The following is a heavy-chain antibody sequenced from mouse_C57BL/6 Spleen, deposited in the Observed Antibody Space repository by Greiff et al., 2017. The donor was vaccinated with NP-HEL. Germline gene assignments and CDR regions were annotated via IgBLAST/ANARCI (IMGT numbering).Heavy chain of an antibody. CDR2: IHPNSGST. CDR1: GYTFTSYR. V-gene: IGHV1-64*01. D-gene: IGHD1-1*01. CDR3: ARNYYGSSLFDY. J-gene: IGHJ2*01. Sequence: QVQLQQPGAELVKPGASVKLSCKASGYTFTSYRMHWVKQRPGQGLEWIGMIHPNSGSTNYNEKFKSKATLTVDKSSSTAYMQLSSLTSEDSAVYYCARNYYGSSLFDYWGQGTTLTVSS.